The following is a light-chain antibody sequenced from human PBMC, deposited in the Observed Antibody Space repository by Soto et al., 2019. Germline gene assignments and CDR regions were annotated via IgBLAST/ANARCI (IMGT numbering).Light chain of an antibody. CDR1: SSDVGGYNY. V-gene: IGLV2-8*01. CDR2: EVS. CDR3: SSYAGSKHLV. Sequence: QSALTQPPSASGSPGQSVTISCTGTSSDVGGYNYVSWYQQHPGTAPKLLIYEVSKRPSGVPDRFSGSKSGNTASLTVSGLQAEYEADYFCSSYAGSKHLVVGVGTQLTVL. J-gene: IGLJ2*01.